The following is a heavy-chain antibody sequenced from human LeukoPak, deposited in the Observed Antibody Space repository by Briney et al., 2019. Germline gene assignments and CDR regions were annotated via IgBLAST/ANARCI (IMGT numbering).Heavy chain of an antibody. V-gene: IGHV7-4-1*02. CDR2: INTNTGNP. Sequence: AXXXVXXKAXXYXXXSXXXXXVXQAPGQGXEWMXWINTNTGNPTYAQGFTGRFVFSLDTSVSTAYLQISSLQAEDTAVYYCARSNNDGDYLGVGFDYWGQGTLVTVSS. J-gene: IGHJ4*02. CDR3: ARSNNDGDYLGVGFDY. D-gene: IGHD4-17*01. CDR1: XYXXXSXX.